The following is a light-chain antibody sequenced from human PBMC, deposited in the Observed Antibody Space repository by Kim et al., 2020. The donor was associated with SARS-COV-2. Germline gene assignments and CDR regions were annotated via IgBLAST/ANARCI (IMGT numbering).Light chain of an antibody. CDR1: QSVSTS. V-gene: IGKV1-39*01. J-gene: IGKJ2*03. CDR3: QQPYITPR. CDR2: SAS. Sequence: DIHMTQSPSSLSVSVGDRVTITCRTSQSVSTSLNWYQQKLGKVPSLLIYSASTLRSGVPSRFSGSGSGTNFTLTINSLHPDDFATYYCQQPYITPRFGQGPVLEI.